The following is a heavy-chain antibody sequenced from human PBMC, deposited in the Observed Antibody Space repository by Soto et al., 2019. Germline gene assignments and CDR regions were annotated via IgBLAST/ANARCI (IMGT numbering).Heavy chain of an antibody. CDR3: ARWNLVGPTIDAFDL. CDR2: IWYDGSNK. J-gene: IGHJ3*01. CDR1: GFTFSSNG. V-gene: IGHV3-33*01. Sequence: QVQLVESGGGVVQPGRSLRLSCAASGFTFSSNGMHWVRQAPGKGLEWVAIIWYDGSNKYYADSVKGRFTISRDNSKNTLYLQMNCLRAEDTAMYYCARWNLVGPTIDAFDLWGQGTMVTVSS. D-gene: IGHD1-26*01.